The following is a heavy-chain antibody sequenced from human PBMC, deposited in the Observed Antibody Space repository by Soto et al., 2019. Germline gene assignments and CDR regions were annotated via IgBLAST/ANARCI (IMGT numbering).Heavy chain of an antibody. CDR1: GFTFSSYG. D-gene: IGHD3-22*01. Sequence: GGSPRLSCAASGFTFSSYGMHWVRQAPGKGLEWVAVISYDGSNKYCADSVKGRFTISRDNSKNTLYLQMNSLRAEDTAVYYCAKTYYYDSSGYLGYYYYGMDVWGQGTTVTVSS. J-gene: IGHJ6*02. CDR3: AKTYYYDSSGYLGYYYYGMDV. V-gene: IGHV3-30*18. CDR2: ISYDGSNK.